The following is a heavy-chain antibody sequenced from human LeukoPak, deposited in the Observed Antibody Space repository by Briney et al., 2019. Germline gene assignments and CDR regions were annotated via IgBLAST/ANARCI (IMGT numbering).Heavy chain of an antibody. CDR3: ATANKVRYNWFDP. D-gene: IGHD4-17*01. V-gene: IGHV1-24*01. CDR2: FDPEDGET. Sequence: ASVKVSCKASGDSFSSYPINWVRQAPGQGLEWMGGFDPEDGETIYAQKFQGRVTMTEDTSTDTAYMELSSLRSEDTAVYYCATANKVRYNWFDPWGQGTLVTVSS. J-gene: IGHJ5*02. CDR1: GDSFSSYP.